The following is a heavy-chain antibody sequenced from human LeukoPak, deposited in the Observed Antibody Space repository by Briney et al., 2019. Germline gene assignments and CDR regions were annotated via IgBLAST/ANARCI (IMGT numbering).Heavy chain of an antibody. CDR1: GFTFSSYE. CDR3: ARADNYDSSGYYSDYYYYYMDV. CDR2: ISSSGSTI. J-gene: IGHJ6*03. D-gene: IGHD3-22*01. V-gene: IGHV3-48*03. Sequence: GGSLRLSCAASGFTFSSYEMSWVRQAPGKGLEWVSYISSSGSTIYYADSVKGRFTISRDNAKNSLYLQMNSLRAEDTAVYYCARADNYDSSGYYSDYYYYYMDVWGKGTTVTTSS.